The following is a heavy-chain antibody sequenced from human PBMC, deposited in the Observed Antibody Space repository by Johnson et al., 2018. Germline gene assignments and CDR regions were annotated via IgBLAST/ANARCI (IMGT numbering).Heavy chain of an antibody. J-gene: IGHJ3*02. D-gene: IGHD4-23*01. V-gene: IGHV3-7*01. CDR2: ITQDGSEK. CDR1: GFTFSSYW. Sequence: VQLVQSGGGVVQPGRSLRLSCAASGFTFSSYWMSWVRQAPGKGLEWVANITQDGSEKYYVASVRGRFTIPSDNAKNSLYQQMNSLRAEDTAVYYCAREAYGDNSIDNTFDIWGQGTRVTVSS. CDR3: AREAYGDNSIDNTFDI.